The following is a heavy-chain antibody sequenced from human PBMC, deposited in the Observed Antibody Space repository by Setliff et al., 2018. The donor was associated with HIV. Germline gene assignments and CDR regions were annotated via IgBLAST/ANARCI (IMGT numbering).Heavy chain of an antibody. CDR2: IYYSGST. D-gene: IGHD3-9*01. CDR3: ARHRYYDILFDP. Sequence: PSETLSLTCSVSGDSISSGSYYWSWIRQPPGKGLEWIGYIYYSGSTNYNPSLKSRVTILVDSSRNKFSLRLSSVTAADTAVYYCARHRYYDILFDPWGQGTLVTVSS. V-gene: IGHV4-61*01. J-gene: IGHJ5*02. CDR1: GDSISSGSYY.